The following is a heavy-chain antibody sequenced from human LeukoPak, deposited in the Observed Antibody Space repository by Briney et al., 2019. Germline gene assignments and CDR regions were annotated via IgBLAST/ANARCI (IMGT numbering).Heavy chain of an antibody. CDR1: GFTFSSYA. J-gene: IGHJ4*02. D-gene: IGHD3-22*01. CDR2: ISGSGGST. CDR3: ARDLYYYDSSGLLGY. Sequence: GGSLRLSCAASGFTFSSYAMSWVRQAPGKGLEWVSAISGSGGSTYYADSVKGRFTISRDNSKNTLYLQMNSLRAEDTAVYYCARDLYYYDSSGLLGYWGQGTLVTVSS. V-gene: IGHV3-23*01.